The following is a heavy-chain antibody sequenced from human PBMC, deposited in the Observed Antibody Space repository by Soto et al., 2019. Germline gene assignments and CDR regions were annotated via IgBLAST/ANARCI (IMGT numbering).Heavy chain of an antibody. J-gene: IGHJ4*02. V-gene: IGHV3-9*01. CDR3: AKDPRIVAAGHFDY. CDR2: ISWNSGSI. Sequence: GGSLRLSCVASGFTFDDYAMHWVRQGPGKGLEWVSGISWNSGSIDYADSVKGRFTISRDNAKNSLYLQMNSLRAEDTALYYCAKDPRIVAAGHFDYWGQGTLVTVSS. D-gene: IGHD6-13*01. CDR1: GFTFDDYA.